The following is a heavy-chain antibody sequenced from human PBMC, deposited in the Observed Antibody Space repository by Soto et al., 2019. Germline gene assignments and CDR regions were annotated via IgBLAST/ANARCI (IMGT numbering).Heavy chain of an antibody. CDR2: ISAYNGGT. CDR3: ARAPHFWSGHPRPYAMHV. J-gene: IGHJ6*04. CDR1: GYTFTNFG. V-gene: IGHV1-18*01. Sequence: ASVKVSCKASGYTFTNFGISWVRQAPGQGLEWMGWISAYNGGTNYVQNFQGRVTMTRDTSTSTAYMELSSLRSDDTAVYYCARAPHFWSGHPRPYAMHVRGTGTPVIASS. D-gene: IGHD3-3*01.